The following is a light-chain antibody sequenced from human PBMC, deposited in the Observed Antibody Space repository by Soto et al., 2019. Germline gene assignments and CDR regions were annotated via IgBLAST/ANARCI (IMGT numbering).Light chain of an antibody. J-gene: IGKJ5*01. V-gene: IGKV3-20*01. Sequence: EIVLTQSPGTLSLSPGERATLFCRASQSVSSSYLAWYQQKPGQAPRLLIYGASSRATGIPDRFSGSGSGTDFTLTITRLEPEDFAVYYYQQYGTSPPITFGQGTRLEIK. CDR1: QSVSSSY. CDR3: QQYGTSPPIT. CDR2: GAS.